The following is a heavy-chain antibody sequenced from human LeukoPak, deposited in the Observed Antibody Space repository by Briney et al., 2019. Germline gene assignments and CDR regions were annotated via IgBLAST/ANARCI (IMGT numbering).Heavy chain of an antibody. CDR1: GFTFSSYS. CDR2: ISSSSTTI. V-gene: IGHV3-48*02. CDR3: ATETVTKLEY. J-gene: IGHJ4*02. Sequence: GGSLRLSCAASGFTFSSYSMSWVRQAPGKGLEWVSYISSSSTTIYYADSVKGRFTISRDNAKNSLFLQMNSLRDEDTAVYYCATETVTKLEYWGQGTPVTVSS. D-gene: IGHD5-18*01.